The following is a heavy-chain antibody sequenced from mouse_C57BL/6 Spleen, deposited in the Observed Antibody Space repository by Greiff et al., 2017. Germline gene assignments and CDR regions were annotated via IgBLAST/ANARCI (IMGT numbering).Heavy chain of an antibody. Sequence: QVQLKQSGAELVRPGASVTLSCKASGYTFTDYEMHWVKQTPVHGLEWIGAIDPETGGTAYNQKFKGKAILTADKSSSTAYMALRSLTSEDSAVYYCTRGRGFAYWGQGTLVTVSA. CDR3: TRGRGFAY. CDR1: GYTFTDYE. V-gene: IGHV1-15*01. CDR2: IDPETGGT. D-gene: IGHD3-3*01. J-gene: IGHJ3*01.